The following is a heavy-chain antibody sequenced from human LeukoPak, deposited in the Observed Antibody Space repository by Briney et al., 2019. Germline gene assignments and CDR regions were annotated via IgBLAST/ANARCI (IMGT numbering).Heavy chain of an antibody. CDR3: AKRIFSSPYDD. CDR1: GFTFSSYG. V-gene: IGHV3-30*18. J-gene: IGHJ4*01. D-gene: IGHD6-6*01. CDR2: ISYDGSNK. Sequence: GGSLRLSCAASGFTFSSYGMHWVRQAPGKGLEWVAVISYDGSNKYYADSVKGRFTISRDNSKNTLYLQMNSLRAEDTAVYYCAKRIFSSPYDDWGHVTLVTV.